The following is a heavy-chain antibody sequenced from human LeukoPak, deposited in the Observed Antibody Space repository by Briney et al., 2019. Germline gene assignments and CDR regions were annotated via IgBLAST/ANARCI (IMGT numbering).Heavy chain of an antibody. D-gene: IGHD3-22*01. V-gene: IGHV3-53*01. Sequence: GSLRLSCAASGFTVSSNYMSWVRQAPGKGLEWVSVIYSGGSTYYADSVKGRFTISRDNSKNTLYLQMNSLRAEDTAVYYCARDHRYYYDSSGYYHLYYGMDVWGQGTTVTVSS. CDR2: IYSGGST. CDR3: ARDHRYYYDSSGYYHLYYGMDV. CDR1: GFTVSSNY. J-gene: IGHJ6*02.